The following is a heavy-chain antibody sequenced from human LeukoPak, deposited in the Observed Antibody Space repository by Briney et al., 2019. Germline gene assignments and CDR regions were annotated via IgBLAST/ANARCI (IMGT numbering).Heavy chain of an antibody. J-gene: IGHJ4*02. CDR3: AGGYSSSWYYFDY. D-gene: IGHD6-13*01. V-gene: IGHV3-21*01. CDR2: ISSSSSYI. Sequence: PGGSLGLSCAASGFTFSSYSMNWVRQAPGKGLEWVSSISSSSSYIYYADSVKGRFTISRDNAKNSLYLQMNSLRAEDTAVYYCAGGYSSSWYYFDYWGQGTLVTVSS. CDR1: GFTFSSYS.